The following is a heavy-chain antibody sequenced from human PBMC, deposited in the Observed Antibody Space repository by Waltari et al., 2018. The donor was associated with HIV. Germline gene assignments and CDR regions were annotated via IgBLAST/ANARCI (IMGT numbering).Heavy chain of an antibody. Sequence: EVQLQESGGGLVQTGGSLRLSCVASGFTFSTYWMPWVRQAPGKGLEWVANIKEDGSEQHYLDSVKGRFTISRDNAKTSVYLQMNSLRVEDTAVYYCARGSYARDYGGQGQLVIVSS. CDR2: IKEDGSEQ. V-gene: IGHV3-7*01. CDR1: GFTFSTYW. CDR3: ARGSYARDY. J-gene: IGHJ4*02.